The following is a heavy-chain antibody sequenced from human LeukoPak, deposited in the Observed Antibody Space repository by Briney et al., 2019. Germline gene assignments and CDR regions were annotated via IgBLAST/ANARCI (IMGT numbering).Heavy chain of an antibody. Sequence: SETLSLTCTVSGGSISSSSYYWGWIRQPPGKGLEWIGSIYYSGSTYYNPSLKSRVTISVDTSKNQFSLKLSSVTAADTAVYYCARQLAQQLAFDAFDIWGQGTMVTVSS. D-gene: IGHD6-13*01. J-gene: IGHJ3*02. V-gene: IGHV4-39*01. CDR1: GGSISSSSYY. CDR2: IYYSGST. CDR3: ARQLAQQLAFDAFDI.